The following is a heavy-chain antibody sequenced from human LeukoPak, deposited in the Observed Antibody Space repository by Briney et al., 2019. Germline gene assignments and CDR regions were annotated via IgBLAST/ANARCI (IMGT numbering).Heavy chain of an antibody. Sequence: GGSLRLSCATSGFTFNDYYMSWIRLAPGKGLEWLSFISRSSSHTKYADSVKGRFTISRDNAKNSLFLQMNSLRAEDTAVYYCARAYNRYDSSGFYVYWGQGTLVTVSS. CDR1: GFTFNDYY. V-gene: IGHV3-11*05. J-gene: IGHJ4*02. D-gene: IGHD3-22*01. CDR2: ISRSSSHT. CDR3: ARAYNRYDSSGFYVY.